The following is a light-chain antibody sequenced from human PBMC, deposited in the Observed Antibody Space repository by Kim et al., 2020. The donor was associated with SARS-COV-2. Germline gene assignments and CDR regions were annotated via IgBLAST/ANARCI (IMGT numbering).Light chain of an antibody. CDR3: CSFAGSSTNWV. V-gene: IGLV2-23*02. Sequence: QSALTQPASVSGSPGQSITISCTGTSSDVGSYNLVSWYRQDPGKAPKLMIYEVTKRPSGVSDRFSGSKSGNTASLKISGLQAEDEADYYCCSFAGSSTNWVFGGGTQLTVL. CDR1: SSDVGSYNL. CDR2: EVT. J-gene: IGLJ3*02.